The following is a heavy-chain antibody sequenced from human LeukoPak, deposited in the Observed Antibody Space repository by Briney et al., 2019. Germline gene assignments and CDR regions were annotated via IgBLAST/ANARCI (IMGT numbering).Heavy chain of an antibody. CDR1: GFSVSSNY. CDR3: AGERFYSDSRLPDM. V-gene: IGHV3-53*01. Sequence: PGGSLRLSCAASGFSVSSNYLSWVRQAPGKGLEWVSVIYPDSRTFYTDSVRGRFTISRDNSKNTLYLEMNSLRAEDTAVYYCAGERFYSDSRLPDMWGQGTMVTVSS. CDR2: IYPDSRT. J-gene: IGHJ3*02. D-gene: IGHD3-16*01.